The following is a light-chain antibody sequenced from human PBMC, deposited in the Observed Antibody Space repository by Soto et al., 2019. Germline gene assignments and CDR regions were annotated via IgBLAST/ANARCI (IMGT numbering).Light chain of an antibody. CDR2: NAS. CDR3: QQYNTYST. V-gene: IGKV1-5*01. CDR1: QSISYY. Sequence: DIQMTQSPSTLSASVGDRVTVACRASQSISYYLAWYQKKPGKAPKVLIWNASSLQRGVPSRFSGSGSGTEFTLTISSLLPDDFATYYCQQYNTYSTFGQGTRLEIK. J-gene: IGKJ5*01.